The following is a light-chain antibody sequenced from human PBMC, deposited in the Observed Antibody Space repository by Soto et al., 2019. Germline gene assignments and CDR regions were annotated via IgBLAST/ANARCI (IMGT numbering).Light chain of an antibody. CDR2: GAS. CDR1: QSVGRN. Sequence: EKVMTQSPATLSVSPGERATLSCRASQSVGRNLAWYQQKPGQTPRLLIYGASTRAAGVPVRFSGSGSGTDFNLTISSLQSEDFAVYFCQQYDDWLRLTFGGGTKVEIK. J-gene: IGKJ4*01. V-gene: IGKV3-15*01. CDR3: QQYDDWLRLT.